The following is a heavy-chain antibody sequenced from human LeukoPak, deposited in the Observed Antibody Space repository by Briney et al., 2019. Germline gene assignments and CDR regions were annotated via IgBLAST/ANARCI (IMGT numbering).Heavy chain of an antibody. CDR3: ARTSGEIDY. J-gene: IGHJ4*02. CDR1: GGSISSSSYY. CDR2: IYYSGST. V-gene: IGHV4-39*01. D-gene: IGHD3-10*01. Sequence: SETLSLTCTVSGGSISSSSYYWGWIRQPPGKGLEWIGSIYYSGSTYYNPSLKSRVTISVDTSKNQFSLKLSSVTAADTAVYFCARTSGEIDYWGQGTLVTVSS.